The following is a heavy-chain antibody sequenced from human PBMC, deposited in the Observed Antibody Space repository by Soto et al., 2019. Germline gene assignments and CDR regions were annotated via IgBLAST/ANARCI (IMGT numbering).Heavy chain of an antibody. Sequence: QVHLVQSGAEVRKPGASVKVSCKASGYTFTSHDINWVRQAPGQGFEWLGWMDPNSGVAGYARQFHGRVIMTVNRSTHTSLMELSSLTSEYTAIYYCARERKLDFWMKALAVWLQETTIIFSS. J-gene: IGHJ6*02. V-gene: IGHV1-8*02. CDR2: MDPNSGVA. D-gene: IGHD3-3*01. CDR3: ARERKLDFWMKALAV. CDR1: GYTFTSHD.